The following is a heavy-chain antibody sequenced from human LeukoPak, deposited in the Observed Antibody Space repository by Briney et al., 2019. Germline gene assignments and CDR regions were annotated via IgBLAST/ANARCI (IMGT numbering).Heavy chain of an antibody. CDR2: IIPIFGTA. D-gene: IGHD6-19*01. CDR3: ARDRSHSSGWYGDFDF. Sequence: KISCKASGGTFSSYAISWVRQAPGQGLEWTGGIIPIFGTANYAQKFQGRVTITADESTSTAYMELSSLRSEDTAVYYCARDRSHSSGWYGDFDFWGQGTLVTVSS. J-gene: IGHJ4*02. CDR1: GGTFSSYA. V-gene: IGHV1-69*01.